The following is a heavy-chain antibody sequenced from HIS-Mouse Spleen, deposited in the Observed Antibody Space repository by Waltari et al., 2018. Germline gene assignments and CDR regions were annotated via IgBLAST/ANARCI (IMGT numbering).Heavy chain of an antibody. CDR2: IYYSGST. CDR3: AREIPYSSSWYDWYFDL. CDR1: GGSISRSSYY. D-gene: IGHD6-13*01. J-gene: IGHJ2*01. Sequence: QLQLQESGPGLVKPSETLSLTCTVSGGSISRSSYYWGWIRQPPGTGVEWIGSIYYSGSTYYNPSLKSRVTISVDTSKNQFSLKLSSVTAADTAVYYCAREIPYSSSWYDWYFDLWGRGTLVTVSS. V-gene: IGHV4-39*07.